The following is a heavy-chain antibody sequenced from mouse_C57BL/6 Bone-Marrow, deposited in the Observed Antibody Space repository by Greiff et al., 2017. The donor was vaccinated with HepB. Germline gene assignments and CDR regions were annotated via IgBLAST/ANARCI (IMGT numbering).Heavy chain of an antibody. J-gene: IGHJ3*01. V-gene: IGHV1-50*01. CDR2: IDPSDSYT. Sequence: QVQLQQPGAELVKPGASVKLSCKASGYTFTSYWMQWVKQRPGQGLEWIGEIDPSDSYTNYNQKFKGKATLTVDTSSSTAYMQLSSLTSEGSAVYYCARWVGYFAYWGQGTLVTVSA. CDR1: GYTFTSYW. CDR3: ARWVGYFAY. D-gene: IGHD2-2*01.